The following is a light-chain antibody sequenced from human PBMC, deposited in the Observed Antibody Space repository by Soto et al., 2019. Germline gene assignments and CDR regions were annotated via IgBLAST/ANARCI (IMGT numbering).Light chain of an antibody. Sequence: ELVMTQSPGTLSLSPGERATLSCRASQSVSRTYLAWYQQKRGQPPRLLIYGASSRAPGVPDRFSGSGSGTVFTLTISRLEPEDFGVYYCQQYGGSWTFGQGTKVEIK. V-gene: IGKV3-20*01. CDR2: GAS. J-gene: IGKJ1*01. CDR3: QQYGGSWT. CDR1: QSVSRTY.